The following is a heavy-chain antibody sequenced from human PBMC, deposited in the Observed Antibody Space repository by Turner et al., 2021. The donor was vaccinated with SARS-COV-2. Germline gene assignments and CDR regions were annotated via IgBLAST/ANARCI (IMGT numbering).Heavy chain of an antibody. CDR3: ARTFTAMVRVDY. D-gene: IGHD5-18*01. J-gene: IGHJ4*02. V-gene: IGHV1-8*01. Sequence: QVQLVQSGAEVKKPGASVKVSCKASGYTFTSYDIHWVRQATGQGLGWMGWMNRNSGNTGYAQKFQGRVTMTRNTSISTAYMELSSLRSEDTAVYYCARTFTAMVRVDYWGQGTLVTVSS. CDR1: GYTFTSYD. CDR2: MNRNSGNT.